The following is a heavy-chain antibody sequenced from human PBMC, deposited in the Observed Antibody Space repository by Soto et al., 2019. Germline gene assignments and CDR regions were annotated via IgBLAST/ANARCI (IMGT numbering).Heavy chain of an antibody. CDR3: ARGLTNGDGFGYYYGMDV. D-gene: IGHD3-10*01. CDR2: ISHSGGT. J-gene: IGHJ6*02. CDR1: GVSISSRSY. V-gene: IGHV4-4*02. Sequence: QVQVQESGPGLVKSSGTLSLTCAVSGVSISSRSYWSWVRQPPGKGLEWIGEISHSGGTSYNPSLKSGVTVSLDESENQFSLQLSSVPAADTAVYYCARGLTNGDGFGYYYGMDVWGQGTTVAVSS.